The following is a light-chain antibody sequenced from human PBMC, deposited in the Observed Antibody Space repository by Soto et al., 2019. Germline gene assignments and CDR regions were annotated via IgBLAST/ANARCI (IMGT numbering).Light chain of an antibody. V-gene: IGKV3-20*01. CDR1: QNISNY. CDR3: QQCGSSPET. Sequence: EVVMTQSPSTLSVSPGERATLSCRASQNISNYLIWYQQKPGQAPRLLIYGASSRATGIPDRFSGSGSGTDFTLTISRLEPEDFAVYYCQQCGSSPETFGQGTKVDIK. J-gene: IGKJ1*01. CDR2: GAS.